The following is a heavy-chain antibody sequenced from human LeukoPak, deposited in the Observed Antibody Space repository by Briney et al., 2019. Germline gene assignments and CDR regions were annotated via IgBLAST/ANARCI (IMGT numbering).Heavy chain of an antibody. CDR1: GGTFSSYA. D-gene: IGHD2-2*01. J-gene: IGHJ5*02. V-gene: IGHV1-69*13. CDR3: APWCSSTSCWNWFDP. Sequence: SVKVSCKASGGTFSSYAISWVRQAPGQGLEWMGGIIPIFGTANYAQKFQGRVTITADESTSTAYMELSSLRSEDTAVYYCAPWCSSTSCWNWFDPWGQGTLVTVSS. CDR2: IIPIFGTA.